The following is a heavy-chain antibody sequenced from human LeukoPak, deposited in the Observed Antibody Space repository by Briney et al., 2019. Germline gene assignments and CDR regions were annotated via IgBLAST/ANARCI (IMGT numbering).Heavy chain of an antibody. CDR2: IYHSGST. D-gene: IGHD3-10*01. J-gene: IGHJ3*02. V-gene: IGHV4-4*02. CDR1: GGSISSSNW. Sequence: SETLSLTCAVSGGSISSSNWWSWVRQPPGKGLEWIGEIYHSGSTNYNPSLKSRVTISVDKSKNQFSLKLSSVTAADTAVYYCASATLDSMVRGVKYAFDIWGQGTMVTVSS. CDR3: ASATLDSMVRGVKYAFDI.